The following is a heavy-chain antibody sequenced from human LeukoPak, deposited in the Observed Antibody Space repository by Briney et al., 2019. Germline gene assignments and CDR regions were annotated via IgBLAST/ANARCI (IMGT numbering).Heavy chain of an antibody. V-gene: IGHV4-59*01. J-gene: IGHJ4*02. CDR2: IYYSGST. CDR1: GGSISSYY. CDR3: ARGGDGYNPLAY. Sequence: SETLSLTCTVSGGSISSYYWSWIRQPPGKRLEWIGHIYYSGSTNYNPSLKSRVTISVDTSKNQFSLKLSSVTAADTAVYYCARGGDGYNPLAYWGQGTLVTVSS. D-gene: IGHD5-24*01.